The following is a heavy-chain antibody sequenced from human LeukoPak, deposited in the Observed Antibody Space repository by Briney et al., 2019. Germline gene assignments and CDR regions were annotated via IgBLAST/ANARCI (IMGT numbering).Heavy chain of an antibody. CDR2: ISGSGGST. CDR1: GFTFSSYA. J-gene: IGHJ4*02. V-gene: IGHV3-23*01. CDR3: AKVSPPPSSSWYEDY. Sequence: GGSLRLSCAASGFTFSSYAMSWVRQAPGKGLEWVSAISGSGGSTYYADSVKGRFTISRDNSKDTLYLQMNSLRAEDTAVYYCAKVSPPPSSSWYEDYWGQGTLVTVSS. D-gene: IGHD6-13*01.